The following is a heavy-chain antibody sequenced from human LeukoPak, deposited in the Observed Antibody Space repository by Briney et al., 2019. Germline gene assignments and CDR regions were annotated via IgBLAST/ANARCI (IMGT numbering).Heavy chain of an antibody. CDR1: GFTFSSYS. CDR3: ARHRQMVRGVIMGFDP. J-gene: IGHJ5*02. CDR2: ISSSSSYI. Sequence: GGSLGLSCAASGFTFSSYSMNWVRQTPGKGLEWVSSISSSSSYIYYADSVKGRFTISRDNAKNSLYLQMNSLRAEDTAVYYCARHRQMVRGVIMGFDPWGQGTLVTVSS. D-gene: IGHD3-10*01. V-gene: IGHV3-21*01.